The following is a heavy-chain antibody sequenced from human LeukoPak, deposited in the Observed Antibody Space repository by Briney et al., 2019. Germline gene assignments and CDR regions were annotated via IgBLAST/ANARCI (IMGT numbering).Heavy chain of an antibody. V-gene: IGHV3-48*04. J-gene: IGHJ6*02. CDR2: SSASGTI. CDR1: GFTFSRNS. Sequence: GGSLRLSCAASGFTFSRNSMNWVRQAPGKGLEWVSYSSASGTIFYADSVKGRFTISRDIAKNSLYLQMNSLRAEDTAVYYCARALGEELLNDYYYYGMDVWGQGTTVTVSS. D-gene: IGHD1-26*01. CDR3: ARALGEELLNDYYYYGMDV.